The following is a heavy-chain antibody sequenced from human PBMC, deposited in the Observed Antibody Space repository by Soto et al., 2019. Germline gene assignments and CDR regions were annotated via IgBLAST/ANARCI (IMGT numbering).Heavy chain of an antibody. CDR1: GFTFSSYW. J-gene: IGHJ4*02. CDR3: ARDLGVSPYWD. D-gene: IGHD3-16*01. V-gene: IGHV3-7*03. Sequence: PGESLRLSCAASGFTFSSYWMSWVRQAPGKGLEWVANIKQDGSEKYYVDSVKGRFTISRDNAKNSLYLQMNSLRAEDTAVYYCARDLGVSPYWDWGKGTLVTVSS. CDR2: IKQDGSEK.